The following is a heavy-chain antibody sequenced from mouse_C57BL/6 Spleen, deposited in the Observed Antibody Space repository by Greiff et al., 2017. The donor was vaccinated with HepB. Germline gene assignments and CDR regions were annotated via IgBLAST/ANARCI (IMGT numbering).Heavy chain of an antibody. Sequence: VQLQQSGPELVKPGASVKIPCKASGYTFTDYNMDWVKQSHGKSLEWIGDINPNNGGTIYNQKFKGKATLTVDKSSSTAYMELRSLTSEDTAVYYCAIGGLLRTYWGQGTLVTVSA. D-gene: IGHD1-1*01. CDR3: AIGGLLRTY. CDR1: GYTFTDYN. V-gene: IGHV1-18*01. J-gene: IGHJ3*01. CDR2: INPNNGGT.